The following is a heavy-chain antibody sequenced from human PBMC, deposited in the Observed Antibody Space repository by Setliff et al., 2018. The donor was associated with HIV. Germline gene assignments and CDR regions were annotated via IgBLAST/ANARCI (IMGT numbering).Heavy chain of an antibody. CDR1: GDSISSSNW. V-gene: IGHV4-4*02. D-gene: IGHD6-13*01. CDR2: IYHSGST. CDR3: TREWTGYSST. Sequence: SETLSLTCAVSGDSISSSNWWSWVRQSPGKGLEWIGKIYHSGSTNYNPSLKSRVTISVDKSKNQFSLKLSSVTAADTAVYYCTREWTGYSSTWGQGTLVTVSS. J-gene: IGHJ1*01.